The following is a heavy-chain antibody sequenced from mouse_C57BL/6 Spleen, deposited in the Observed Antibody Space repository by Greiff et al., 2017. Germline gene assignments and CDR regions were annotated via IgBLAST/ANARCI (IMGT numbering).Heavy chain of an antibody. D-gene: IGHD2-5*01. CDR2: IYPGEGDT. CDR1: GYAFSSSW. V-gene: IGHV1-82*01. Sequence: VKLQESGPELVKPGASVKISCKASGYAFSSSWMNWVKQRPGKGLEWIGRIYPGEGDTNYNGKFKGKATLTADKSSSTAYMQLSSLTSEDSAVYFCASGGSNYGGFDYWGQGTTLTVSS. J-gene: IGHJ2*01. CDR3: ASGGSNYGGFDY.